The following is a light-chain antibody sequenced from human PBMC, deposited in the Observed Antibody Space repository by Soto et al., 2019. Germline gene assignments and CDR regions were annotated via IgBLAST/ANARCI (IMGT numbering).Light chain of an antibody. CDR3: QHYNSYSEA. V-gene: IGKV1-5*03. CDR2: KAS. CDR1: QTISSW. J-gene: IGKJ1*01. Sequence: DIQMTQSPSTLSGSVGDRVTITGRASQTISSWLARYQQKPGKAPKLLIYKASTLKSGVPSRFSGSGSGTEFTLTISSLQPDDFATYYCQHYNSYSEAFGQGTKVDIK.